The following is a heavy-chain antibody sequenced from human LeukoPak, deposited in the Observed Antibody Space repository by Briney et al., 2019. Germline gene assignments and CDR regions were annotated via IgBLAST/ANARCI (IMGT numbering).Heavy chain of an antibody. D-gene: IGHD3-22*01. V-gene: IGHV3-53*01. Sequence: GGSLRLSCAACGFTVISNYMSWVRQAPGKGLEWVSVIYSGGTIYYADSVKGRFTISRDNSKTTLYLQMNSLRAEDTAVYYCAKDIPPQWYYDSSGYFDYWGQGTLVTVSS. CDR3: AKDIPPQWYYDSSGYFDY. J-gene: IGHJ4*02. CDR1: GFTVISNY. CDR2: IYSGGTI.